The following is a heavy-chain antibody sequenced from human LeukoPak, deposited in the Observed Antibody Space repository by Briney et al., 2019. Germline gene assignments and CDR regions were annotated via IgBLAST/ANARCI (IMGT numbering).Heavy chain of an antibody. Sequence: AASVKVSCKASGYTFTSYYMHWVRQAPGQGLEWMGIISPSGGSTTYAQKFQGRVTLTRDMSTSTDYLELSSLRSEDTAVYYCATRLGYCSGGSCYSPFDYWGQGTLVTVSS. V-gene: IGHV1-46*01. J-gene: IGHJ4*02. CDR2: ISPSGGST. D-gene: IGHD2-15*01. CDR3: ATRLGYCSGGSCYSPFDY. CDR1: GYTFTSYY.